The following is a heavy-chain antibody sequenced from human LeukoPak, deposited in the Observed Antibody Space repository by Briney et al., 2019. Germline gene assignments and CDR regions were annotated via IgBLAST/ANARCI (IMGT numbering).Heavy chain of an antibody. Sequence: SETLSLTCTVSGGSISSYYWSWIRQPAGKGLEWIGRIYTSGSTNYNPSLKSRVTMSVDTSKNQFSLKLSSVTAADTAVYYCARDGCSGGSCQKYYYYYGMDVWGQGTTVTVSS. V-gene: IGHV4-4*07. D-gene: IGHD2-15*01. CDR3: ARDGCSGGSCQKYYYYYGMDV. CDR1: GGSISSYY. CDR2: IYTSGST. J-gene: IGHJ6*02.